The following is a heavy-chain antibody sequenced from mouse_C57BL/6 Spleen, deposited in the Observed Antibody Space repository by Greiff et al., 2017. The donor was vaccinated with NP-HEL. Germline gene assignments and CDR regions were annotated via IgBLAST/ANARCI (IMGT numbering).Heavy chain of an antibody. J-gene: IGHJ3*01. CDR2: ISYDGSN. CDR1: GYSITSGYY. V-gene: IGHV3-6*01. Sequence: DVKLQESGPGLVKPSQSLSLTCSVPGYSITSGYYWNWIRQFPGNKLEWMGYISYDGSNNYNPSLKNRISITRDTSKNQFFLKLNSVTTEDTATYYCARERTRGFAYWGQGTLVTVSA. D-gene: IGHD3-3*01. CDR3: ARERTRGFAY.